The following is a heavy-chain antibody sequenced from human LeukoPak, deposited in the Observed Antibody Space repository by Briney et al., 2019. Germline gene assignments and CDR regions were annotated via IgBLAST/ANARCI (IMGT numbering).Heavy chain of an antibody. J-gene: IGHJ4*02. CDR1: GFTFSSYW. CDR3: ARATTPYWVGY. Sequence: TGGSLRLSCAASGFTFSSYWMSWVRQAPGKGLEWVANIKQDGSEKYYVDSVKGRFTISRDNAKNSLYLQMKSLRAEDTAVYYCARATTPYWVGYWGQGTLVTVSS. CDR2: IKQDGSEK. D-gene: IGHD1-1*01. V-gene: IGHV3-7*01.